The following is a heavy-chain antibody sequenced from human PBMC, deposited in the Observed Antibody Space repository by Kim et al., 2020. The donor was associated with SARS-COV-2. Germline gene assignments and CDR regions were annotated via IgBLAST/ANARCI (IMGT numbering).Heavy chain of an antibody. CDR2: TITYI. J-gene: IGHJ4*02. V-gene: IGHV3-21*01. Sequence: TITYIYYADSVKSRLTTARDDAKNSLYLQMNSLGAEDTAVYYCARAVANDYWGQGPLVTVSS. CDR3: ARAVANDY. D-gene: IGHD6-19*01.